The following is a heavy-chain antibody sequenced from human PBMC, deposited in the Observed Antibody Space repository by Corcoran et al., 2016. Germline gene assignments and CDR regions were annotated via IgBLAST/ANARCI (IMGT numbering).Heavy chain of an antibody. D-gene: IGHD6-13*01. Sequence: QVHLVQSGAEVKKPGASVKVSCQAPGYTFSSYNMQWVRQAPGQGLEWMGIIDPRSGSATYAQKFQDRVTMTRDTSTSTVYMELSSLRFEDTAVYYCARDSGSWSVDYWGQGTLVTVSS. V-gene: IGHV1-46*01. J-gene: IGHJ4*02. CDR1: GYTFSSYN. CDR3: ARDSGSWSVDY. CDR2: IDPRSGSA.